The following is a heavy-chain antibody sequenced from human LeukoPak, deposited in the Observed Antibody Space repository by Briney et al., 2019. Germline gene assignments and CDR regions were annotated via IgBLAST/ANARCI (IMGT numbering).Heavy chain of an antibody. V-gene: IGHV4-34*01. J-gene: IGHJ3*02. CDR2: INHSGST. CDR3: ASGSVVLEI. CDR1: GGSFSGYY. Sequence: SKTLSLTCAVYGGSFSGYYWSWIRQPPGKGLEWIGEINHSGSTNYNPSLKSRVTISVDTSKNQFSLKLSSVTAADTAVYYCASGSVVLEIWGQGTMVTVSS. D-gene: IGHD2-15*01.